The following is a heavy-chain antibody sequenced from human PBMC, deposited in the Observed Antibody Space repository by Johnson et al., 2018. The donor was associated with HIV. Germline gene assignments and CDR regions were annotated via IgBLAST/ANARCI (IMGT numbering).Heavy chain of an antibody. Sequence: QVQLVESGGGVVQPGRSLRVSCAASGFTFSSYGMHWVRQAPGKGLEWVAVISYDGSNKYYADSVKGRFTISRDNSKNTLYLQMNSLRAEDTAVYYCAKDEAVGWPLRGDAFDIWGQGTMVTVSS. V-gene: IGHV3-30*18. CDR1: GFTFSSYG. CDR3: AKDEAVGWPLRGDAFDI. CDR2: ISYDGSNK. J-gene: IGHJ3*02. D-gene: IGHD3-3*01.